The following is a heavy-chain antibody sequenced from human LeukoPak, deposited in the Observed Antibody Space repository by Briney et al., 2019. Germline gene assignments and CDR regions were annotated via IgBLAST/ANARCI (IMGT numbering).Heavy chain of an antibody. Sequence: GRSLRLSCAASGFTFSGYAMHWVRQAPGKGLEWVAVISHDGSEKYYADSVKGRFTISRDISKNTVYLQMNSLRAEDTAVYYCARNFYYGSGTHISDFDYWGQGTLVTVSS. CDR2: ISHDGSEK. CDR1: GFTFSGYA. J-gene: IGHJ4*02. D-gene: IGHD3-10*01. CDR3: ARNFYYGSGTHISDFDY. V-gene: IGHV3-30-3*01.